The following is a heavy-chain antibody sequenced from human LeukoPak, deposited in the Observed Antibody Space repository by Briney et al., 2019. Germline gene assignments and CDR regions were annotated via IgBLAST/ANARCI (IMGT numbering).Heavy chain of an antibody. J-gene: IGHJ5*02. D-gene: IGHD3-3*01. CDR3: ARGPKYYDFWSGFWFDP. Sequence: SETLSLTCTVSGGSISGYYWSWVRQPPGKGLEWIGYIYYSGSTNYNPSLKSRVSISVDTSKNQFSLKLSPVTAADTAVYYCARGPKYYDFWSGFWFDPWGQGTLVTVSS. CDR2: IYYSGST. V-gene: IGHV4-59*01. CDR1: GGSISGYY.